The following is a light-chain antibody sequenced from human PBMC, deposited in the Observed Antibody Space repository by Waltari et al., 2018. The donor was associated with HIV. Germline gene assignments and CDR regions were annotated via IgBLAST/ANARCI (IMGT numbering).Light chain of an antibody. J-gene: IGKJ3*01. V-gene: IGKV3-15*01. Sequence: ETVMTQSPATLSVSPGERATPSCRASQSVSSNLAWYQQKPGQAPRLLVFGAATRATGIPARFSGSGSGTEFTLTISSLQSEDFAVYYCQQYNNWPPEITFGPGTKVDIK. CDR2: GAA. CDR3: QQYNNWPPEIT. CDR1: QSVSSN.